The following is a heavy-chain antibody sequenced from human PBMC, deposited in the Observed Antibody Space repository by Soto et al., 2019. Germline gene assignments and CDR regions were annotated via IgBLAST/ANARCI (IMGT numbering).Heavy chain of an antibody. Sequence: ASVKVSCKAIGYSFTSHYMHWVRQAPGQGLEWMGTIYPGGVNIGYAQKFKGRVTMTKDTSTSTVYMELNSLTSEDTAVYYCARDQFDSYGPKGGLDYWGQGTLVTVSS. CDR1: GYSFTSHY. V-gene: IGHV1-46*01. J-gene: IGHJ4*02. CDR3: ARDQFDSYGPKGGLDY. D-gene: IGHD5-18*01. CDR2: IYPGGVNI.